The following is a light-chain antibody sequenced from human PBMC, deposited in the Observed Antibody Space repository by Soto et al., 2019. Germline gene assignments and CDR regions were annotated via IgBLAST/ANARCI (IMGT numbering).Light chain of an antibody. CDR1: VLAKKY. V-gene: IGLV3-27*01. CDR3: YSAADNTPVV. J-gene: IGLJ2*01. CDR2: KDS. Sequence: SSELTQPSSVSVSPGQTARITCSGDVLAKKYARWFQQKPGQAPVLVIYKDSERPSGIPERFSGSSSGTTVTLTISGAQVEDEADYYCYSAADNTPVVFGGGTKLTVL.